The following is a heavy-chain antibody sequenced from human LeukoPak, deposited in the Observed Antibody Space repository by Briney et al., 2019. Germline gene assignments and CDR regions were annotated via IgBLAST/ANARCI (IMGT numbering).Heavy chain of an antibody. J-gene: IGHJ1*01. V-gene: IGHV3-23*01. CDR1: GFTFSSYA. CDR3: ARDSDTYSSSWQFQH. Sequence: GGSLRLSCAASGFTFSSYAMSWVRQAPGKGLEWVSAISGSGGSTYYADSVKGRFTISRDNSKNTLYLQMNSLRAEDTAVYYCARDSDTYSSSWQFQHWGQGTLVTVSS. CDR2: ISGSGGST. D-gene: IGHD6-13*01.